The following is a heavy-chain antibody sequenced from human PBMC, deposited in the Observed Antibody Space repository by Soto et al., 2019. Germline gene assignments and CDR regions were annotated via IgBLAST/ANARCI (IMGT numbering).Heavy chain of an antibody. CDR1: GYTFTSYA. CDR2: INAGNGNT. CDR3: ARLKCSSTSCYFNAFDI. V-gene: IGHV1-3*01. Sequence: ASVKVSCKASGYTFTSYAMHWVRQAPGQRLEWMGWINAGNGNTKYSQKFQGRVTITRDTSASTAYMELSSLRSEDTAVYYCARLKCSSTSCYFNAFDIWGQGTMVTVSS. J-gene: IGHJ3*02. D-gene: IGHD2-2*01.